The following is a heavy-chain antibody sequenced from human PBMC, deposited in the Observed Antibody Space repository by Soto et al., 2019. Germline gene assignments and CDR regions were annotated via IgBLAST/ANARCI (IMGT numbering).Heavy chain of an antibody. J-gene: IGHJ4*02. CDR2: INQDGSEK. Sequence: GGSLRLSCAASGFTSSIHWMSWVRQAPGKGPEWVASINQDGSEKYYVDSVKGRFTISRDNARNALYLQMDSLRAEDTAVHYCVTHGDYTFTYCGQRALVIVSS. CDR3: VTHGDYTFTY. D-gene: IGHD4-17*01. CDR1: GFTSSIHW. V-gene: IGHV3-7*01.